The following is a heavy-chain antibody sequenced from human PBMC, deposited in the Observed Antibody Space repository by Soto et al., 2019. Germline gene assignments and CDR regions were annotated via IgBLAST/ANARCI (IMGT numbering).Heavy chain of an antibody. CDR2: ISAYNGNK. CDR1: GYTFTSYG. J-gene: IGHJ5*02. Sequence: ASVKVSCKASGYTFTSYGISWVRQAPGQGLEWMGWISAYNGNKKYAQKLQGRVTMTTDTSTSTAYMELRSLRSDDTAVYYCARDYGFGELFDPWGQGTLVTVSS. V-gene: IGHV1-18*01. CDR3: ARDYGFGELFDP. D-gene: IGHD3-10*01.